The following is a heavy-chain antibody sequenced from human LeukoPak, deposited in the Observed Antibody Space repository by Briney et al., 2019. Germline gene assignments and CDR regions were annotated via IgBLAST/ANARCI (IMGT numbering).Heavy chain of an antibody. D-gene: IGHD1-1*01. CDR1: GGTFSSYF. Sequence: SLKVSCKASGGTFSSYFISWVRQAPGQGLEWMGGIIPLFATANYAQKFRGRVTINADESTRTVYMDLSNLRSEDTAVYYCALGTGTTTSAFDIWGRGTVVTVSS. J-gene: IGHJ3*02. V-gene: IGHV1-69*01. CDR2: IIPLFATA. CDR3: ALGTGTTTSAFDI.